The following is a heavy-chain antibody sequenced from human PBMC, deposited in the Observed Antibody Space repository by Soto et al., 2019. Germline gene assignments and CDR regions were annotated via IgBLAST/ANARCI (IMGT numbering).Heavy chain of an antibody. CDR3: ATDAESLHRGVYYGLDV. CDR1: GFTFSSYG. D-gene: IGHD3-3*01. V-gene: IGHV3-33*01. CDR2: IWYDGSNK. Sequence: GGSLRLSCAASGFTFSSYGMHWVRQAPGKGLEWVAVIWYDGSNKYYADSVKGRFTISRDNSKNTLYLQMNSLRGEDTAVYYCATDAESLHRGVYYGLDVWGQGTTVTVSS. J-gene: IGHJ6*02.